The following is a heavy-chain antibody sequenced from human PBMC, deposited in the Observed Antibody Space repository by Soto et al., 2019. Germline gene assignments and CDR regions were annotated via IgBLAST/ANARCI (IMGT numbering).Heavy chain of an antibody. CDR2: IIPIFGTA. CDR1: GGTFSSYA. V-gene: IGHV1-69*13. J-gene: IGHJ6*02. CDR3: ARDQGRAAAGYYGMDV. D-gene: IGHD6-13*01. Sequence: ASVKVSCKASGGTFSSYAISWVRQAPGQGLEWMGGIIPIFGTANYAQKFQGRVTIIADESTSTAYMELSSLRSEDTAVYYCARDQGRAAAGYYGMDVWGQGATVTVSS.